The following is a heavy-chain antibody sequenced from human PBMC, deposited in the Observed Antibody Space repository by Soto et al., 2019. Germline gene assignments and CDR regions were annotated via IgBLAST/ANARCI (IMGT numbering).Heavy chain of an antibody. D-gene: IGHD2-15*01. CDR1: GFTFSSYA. CDR3: GGRWYGALWRNP. J-gene: IGHJ5*02. Sequence: EVQLLESGGGLVQPGGSLRLSCAASGFTFSSYAMSWVRQAPGKGLEWVSAISGSGGSTYYADSVKGRFTISRDNPKNTLYLQMNSLRAEDTAVYYCGGRWYGALWRNPWGQGPLVTVSS. CDR2: ISGSGGST. V-gene: IGHV3-23*01.